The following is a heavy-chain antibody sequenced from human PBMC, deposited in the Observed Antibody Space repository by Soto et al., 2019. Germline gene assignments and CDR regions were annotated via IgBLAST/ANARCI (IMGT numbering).Heavy chain of an antibody. CDR1: GFTFSSCT. Sequence: GGSLRLSCAASGFTFSSCTMSWVRQAPGKGLEWVSAISGTVGSTYFADSVKGRFTISRDNSRNTLYLQMNSLRADDTAVYYCAKASTSRDPSDIWGQGTTVTVSS. CDR3: AKASTSRDPSDI. J-gene: IGHJ6*02. CDR2: ISGTVGST. V-gene: IGHV3-23*01. D-gene: IGHD2-2*01.